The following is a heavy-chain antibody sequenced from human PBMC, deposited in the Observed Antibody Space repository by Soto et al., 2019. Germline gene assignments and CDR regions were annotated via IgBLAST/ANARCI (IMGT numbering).Heavy chain of an antibody. CDR1: GFTFSSYS. CDR2: ISSSSSTI. J-gene: IGHJ5*02. CDR3: AREGRYYDSSGYPRNWFDP. D-gene: IGHD3-22*01. Sequence: GSLRLSCAASGFTFSSYSMNWVRQAPGKGLEWVSYISSSSSTIYYADSVKGRFTISRDNAKNSLYLQMNSLRDEDTAVYYCAREGRYYDSSGYPRNWFDPWGQGTLVTVS. V-gene: IGHV3-48*02.